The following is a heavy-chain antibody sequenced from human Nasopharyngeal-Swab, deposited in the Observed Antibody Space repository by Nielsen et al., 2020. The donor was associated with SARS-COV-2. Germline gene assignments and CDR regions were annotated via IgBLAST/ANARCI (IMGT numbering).Heavy chain of an antibody. J-gene: IGHJ6*03. V-gene: IGHV4-34*01. CDR2: INHSGST. Sequence: GSLRLSCAVSGGSFSADYWGWIRQPPGRGLEWIGEINHSGSTNYNPSLKSRVTISVDPSKNQFPLRLSSVTAADTAVYYCAGGLSGIVPSPILGLGPYYYYYYMDVWGKGTTVTVSS. D-gene: IGHD7-27*01. CDR3: AGGLSGIVPSPILGLGPYYYYYYMDV. CDR1: GGSFSADY.